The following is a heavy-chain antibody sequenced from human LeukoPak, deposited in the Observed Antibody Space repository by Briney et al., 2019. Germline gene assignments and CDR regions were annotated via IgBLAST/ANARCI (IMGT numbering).Heavy chain of an antibody. D-gene: IGHD2-21*02. V-gene: IGHV3-21*01. CDR1: GFTFSSHS. CDR2: ISSSSSYI. Sequence: GGSLRLSCAASGFTFSSHSMNWVRQAPGKGLEWVSSISSSSSYIYYADSVKGRFTISRDNAKNSLYLQMNSLRAEDTAVYYCARDYVTAYCGGDCQNAFDIWGQGTMVTVSS. CDR3: ARDYVTAYCGGDCQNAFDI. J-gene: IGHJ3*02.